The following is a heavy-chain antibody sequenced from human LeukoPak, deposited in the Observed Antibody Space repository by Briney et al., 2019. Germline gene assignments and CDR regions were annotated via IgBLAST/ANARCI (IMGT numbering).Heavy chain of an antibody. V-gene: IGHV1-8*01. CDR3: ARGKELWFVEADDAFDI. CDR2: MNPNSGNT. J-gene: IGHJ3*02. Sequence: VASVKVSCKASGYTFTSYDINWVRQAPGQGLEWMGWMNPNSGNTGYAQKFQGRVTMTRNTSISTAYMELSRLRSEDTAVYYCARGKELWFVEADDAFDIWGQGTMVTVSS. D-gene: IGHD3-10*01. CDR1: GYTFTSYD.